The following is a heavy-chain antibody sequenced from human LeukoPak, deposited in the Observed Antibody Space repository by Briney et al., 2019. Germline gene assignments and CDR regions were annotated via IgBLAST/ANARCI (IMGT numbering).Heavy chain of an antibody. D-gene: IGHD4-17*01. CDR1: GFTFDDYG. V-gene: IGHV3-20*04. CDR3: ARSSATVTTRFFDL. CDR2: TTWNGDYT. Sequence: PGGSLRLSCAASGFTFDDYGMSWVRQAPGKGLEWVSTTTWNGDYTAYADSVKGRFTISRDNAKNSLYVQMNSLSPDDTALYYCARSSATVTTRFFDLWGRGTLVTVSS. J-gene: IGHJ2*01.